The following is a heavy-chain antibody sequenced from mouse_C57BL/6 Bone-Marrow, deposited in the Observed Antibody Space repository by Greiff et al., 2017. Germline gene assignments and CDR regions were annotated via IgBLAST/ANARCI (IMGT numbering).Heavy chain of an antibody. CDR3: EKPWFAY. V-gene: IGHV5-6*01. CDR2: ISSGGSYT. CDR1: GFTFSSYG. J-gene: IGHJ3*01. Sequence: EVQVVESGGDLVKPGGSLKLSCAASGFTFSSYGMSWVRQTPDKRLEWVATISSGGSYTYYPDSVKGRFTISRDNAKNTLYLQMSSLKSEDTAMYYCEKPWFAYWGQGTLVTVSA.